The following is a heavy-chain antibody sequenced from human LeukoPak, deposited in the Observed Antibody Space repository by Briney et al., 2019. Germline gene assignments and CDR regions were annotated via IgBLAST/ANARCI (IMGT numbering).Heavy chain of an antibody. CDR1: GASISSSNYY. CDR2: INHSGST. D-gene: IGHD3-3*01. CDR3: ARGDYDFWSGYYHWFDP. Sequence: PSETLSLTCTVSGASISSSNYYWSWIRQPPGKGLEWIGEINHSGSTNYNPSLKSRVTIPVDTSKNQFSLKLSSVTAADTAVYYCARGDYDFWSGYYHWFDPWGQGTLVTVSS. J-gene: IGHJ5*02. V-gene: IGHV4-39*07.